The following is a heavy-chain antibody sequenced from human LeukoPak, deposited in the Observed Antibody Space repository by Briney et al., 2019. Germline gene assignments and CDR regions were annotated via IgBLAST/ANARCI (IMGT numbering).Heavy chain of an antibody. CDR1: GGSISSGSYY. D-gene: IGHD1-1*01. CDR2: IPTSGSA. V-gene: IGHV4-61*02. Sequence: PSETLSLTCTVSGGSISSGSYYWSWIRQPAGKGLEWIGRIPTSGSANYNPSFKSRVAISVDTSKNQFSLKLRSVTAADTAVYYCATRAWNLGTSWGQGTLVTVSS. CDR3: ATRAWNLGTS. J-gene: IGHJ4*02.